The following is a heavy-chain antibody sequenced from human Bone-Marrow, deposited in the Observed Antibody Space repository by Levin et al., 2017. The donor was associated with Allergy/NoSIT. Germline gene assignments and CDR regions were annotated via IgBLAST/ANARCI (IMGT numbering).Heavy chain of an antibody. CDR3: ARDGGSFPYCSSTSCYKGYYYYYGMDV. D-gene: IGHD2-2*02. CDR1: GGSISSYY. J-gene: IGHJ6*02. V-gene: IGHV4-4*07. Sequence: ASETLSLTCTVSGGSISSYYWSWIRQPAGKGLEWIGRIYTSGSTNYNPSLKSRVTMSVDTSKNQFSLKLSSVTAADTAVYYCARDGGSFPYCSSTSCYKGYYYYYGMDVWGQGTTVTVSS. CDR2: IYTSGST.